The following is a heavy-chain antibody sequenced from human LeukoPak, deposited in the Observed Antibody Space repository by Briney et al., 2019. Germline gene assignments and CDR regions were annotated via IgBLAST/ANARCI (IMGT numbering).Heavy chain of an antibody. J-gene: IGHJ4*02. D-gene: IGHD3-10*01. CDR1: GGSISSSSYY. V-gene: IGHV4-39*01. Sequence: SETLSLTRTVSGGSISSSSYYWGWIRQPPGKGLEWIGSIYYSGSTYYNPSLKSRVTISVDTSKNQFSLKLSSVTAADTAVYYCARGAKEYGSGSFDYWGQGTLVTVSS. CDR3: ARGAKEYGSGSFDY. CDR2: IYYSGST.